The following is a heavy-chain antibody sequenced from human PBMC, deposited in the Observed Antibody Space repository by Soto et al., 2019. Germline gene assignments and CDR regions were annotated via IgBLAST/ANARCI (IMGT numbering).Heavy chain of an antibody. CDR1: GFTFNNYE. Sequence: GGSLRLSCAASGFTFNNYEMNWVRQAPGKGLEWISYISSSGSITQYADSVKGRFTISRDNYENSLYLQMNSLRAEDTALYYCARDWNFWSGSHGMDVWGQGTTV. J-gene: IGHJ6*02. V-gene: IGHV3-48*03. D-gene: IGHD3-3*01. CDR3: ARDWNFWSGSHGMDV. CDR2: ISSSGSIT.